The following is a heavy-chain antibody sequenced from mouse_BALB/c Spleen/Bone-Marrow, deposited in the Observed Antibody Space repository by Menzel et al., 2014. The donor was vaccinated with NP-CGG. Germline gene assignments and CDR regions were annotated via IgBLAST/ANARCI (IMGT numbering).Heavy chain of an antibody. Sequence: VQLQQSGAELVKPGASVKLSCKASGYTFTSYYMYWVKQRPGQGLEWIGEINPSNGGTNFNEKFKSKATLTVDKSSSTAYMQLSSLTSEDSAVYYCTRWAKSYDGYSYYYAMDYWGQGTSVTVSS. CDR3: TRWAKSYDGYSYYYAMDY. V-gene: IGHV1S81*02. D-gene: IGHD2-3*01. CDR2: INPSNGGT. J-gene: IGHJ4*01. CDR1: GYTFTSYY.